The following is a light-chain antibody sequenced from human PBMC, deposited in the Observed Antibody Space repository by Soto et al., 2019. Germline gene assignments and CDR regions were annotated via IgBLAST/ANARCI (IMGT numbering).Light chain of an antibody. CDR3: ASWDDSLNGLV. CDR2: SDT. Sequence: QSVLSQEPSVSGTPGQRVAMACSGGNSNIGKNSVNWYRQVPGTAPQLLIYSDTMRSFGIPDRFSASKSGTSASLAIGGLQSDDEALYFCASWDDSLNGLVFGGGTQQTVL. V-gene: IGLV1-44*01. CDR1: NSNIGKNS. J-gene: IGLJ7*01.